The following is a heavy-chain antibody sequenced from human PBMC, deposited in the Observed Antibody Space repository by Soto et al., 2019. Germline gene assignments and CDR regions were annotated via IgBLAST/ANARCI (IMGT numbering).Heavy chain of an antibody. Sequence: QVQLQESGPGLVKPSETLSLTCTVSGGSVSSGSYYWSWIRQPPGKGLEWIGYIYYSGSTNYNPSLKSRATISLDTSKNQFSLKLSSVTAADTAVYYCACGKGYYYGMDVWGQGTTVTVSS. V-gene: IGHV4-61*01. D-gene: IGHD2-21*01. CDR3: ACGKGYYYGMDV. J-gene: IGHJ6*02. CDR2: IYYSGST. CDR1: GGSVSSGSYY.